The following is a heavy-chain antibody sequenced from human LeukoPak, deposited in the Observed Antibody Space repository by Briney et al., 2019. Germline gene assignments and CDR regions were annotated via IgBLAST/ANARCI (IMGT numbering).Heavy chain of an antibody. Sequence: GESLKISCKGSGYRFSDYWIGWVRQMPGKGLEWMGIIFPLDSNIRYSPSFKGAITISADKSLSTAYLQWSSLEASDTAIYYCARFSGPSLEKNWSDPWGQGTLVTVSS. D-gene: IGHD3-10*01. CDR1: GYRFSDYW. CDR3: ARFSGPSLEKNWSDP. CDR2: IFPLDSNI. V-gene: IGHV5-51*01. J-gene: IGHJ5*02.